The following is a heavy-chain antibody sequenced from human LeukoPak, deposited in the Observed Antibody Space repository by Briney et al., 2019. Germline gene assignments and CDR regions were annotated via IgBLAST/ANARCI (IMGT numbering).Heavy chain of an antibody. Sequence: PGGSLRLSCAASGFTFSGYWMNWVRQAPGKGLVWVSRINNDGSTTSHADSVKGRFTISRDNAKNTLYLQMNSPRAEDAAVYYCARAYCSGGSCPYWYFDLWGRGTLVTVSS. V-gene: IGHV3-74*01. J-gene: IGHJ2*01. CDR2: INNDGSTT. CDR3: ARAYCSGGSCPYWYFDL. CDR1: GFTFSGYW. D-gene: IGHD2-15*01.